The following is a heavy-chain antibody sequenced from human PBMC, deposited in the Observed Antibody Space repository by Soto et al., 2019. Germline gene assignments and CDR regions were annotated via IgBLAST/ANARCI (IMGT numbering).Heavy chain of an antibody. D-gene: IGHD3-10*01. V-gene: IGHV4-4*02. J-gene: IGHJ4*02. Sequence: QVQLQESGPGLVKPSGTLSLTCAVSGGSISSSNWWSWVRQPPGKGLEWIGEIYHSGNTNYNPSLKSRVTMAVEKSRTQFSLKLSSVTAADPAVYYCARRWGEGRVDYWGQGTLVTVSS. CDR3: ARRWGEGRVDY. CDR2: IYHSGNT. CDR1: GGSISSSNW.